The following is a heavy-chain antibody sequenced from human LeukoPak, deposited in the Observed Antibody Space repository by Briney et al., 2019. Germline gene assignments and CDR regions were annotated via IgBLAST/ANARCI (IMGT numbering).Heavy chain of an antibody. Sequence: PSETLSLTCAVYGGSFSGYYWSWIRQPPGKGLEWIGYIYNDGSTNYNPSLKSRVTMSVDTSKNQFSLRLSSVTAADTAVYYCASVDDSSGVDYWGQGTLVTVSS. J-gene: IGHJ4*02. CDR2: IYNDGST. V-gene: IGHV4-59*01. CDR3: ASVDDSSGVDY. D-gene: IGHD3-22*01. CDR1: GGSFSGYY.